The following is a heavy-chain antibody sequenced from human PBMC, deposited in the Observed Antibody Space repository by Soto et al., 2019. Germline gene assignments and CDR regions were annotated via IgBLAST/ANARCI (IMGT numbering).Heavy chain of an antibody. CDR2: IDPSDSYT. J-gene: IGHJ6*02. Sequence: GESLKISCKGSGYSFTSYWISWVRQMPGKGLEWMGRIDPSDSYTNYSPSFQGHVTISADKSISTAYLQWSSLKASDTAMYYCARQMGYCSSTSCYMRYYYGMDVWGQGTTVTVSS. CDR1: GYSFTSYW. CDR3: ARQMGYCSSTSCYMRYYYGMDV. D-gene: IGHD2-2*02. V-gene: IGHV5-10-1*01.